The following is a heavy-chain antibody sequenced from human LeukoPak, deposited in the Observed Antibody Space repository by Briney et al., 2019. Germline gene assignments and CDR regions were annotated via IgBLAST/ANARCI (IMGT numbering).Heavy chain of an antibody. CDR2: INHSGST. J-gene: IGHJ4*02. D-gene: IGHD6-19*01. Sequence: SETLSLTCAVYGGSFSGYYWSWIRQPPGKGLEWIGEINHSGSTNYNPSLKSRVTISVDTSKNQFSLKLSSVTAADTAVYYCARDPLSRRIAVAGTIRRRGGFDYWGQGTLVTVSS. CDR3: ARDPLSRRIAVAGTIRRRGGFDY. V-gene: IGHV4-34*01. CDR1: GGSFSGYY.